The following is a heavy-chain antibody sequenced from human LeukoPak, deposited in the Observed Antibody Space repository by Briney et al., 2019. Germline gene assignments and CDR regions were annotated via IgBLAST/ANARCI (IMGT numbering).Heavy chain of an antibody. Sequence: GGSLRLSCAASGFTFSNYDMSWVRQAPGSGLEWVSGITGSGGSTYYADSVKGRFTVSRDNSKTTLYLQMNSLRAEDTAVYYCAKGGNWNSEGRFDPWGQGTLVTVSS. D-gene: IGHD1-7*01. V-gene: IGHV3-23*01. CDR2: ITGSGGST. CDR3: AKGGNWNSEGRFDP. CDR1: GFTFSNYD. J-gene: IGHJ5*02.